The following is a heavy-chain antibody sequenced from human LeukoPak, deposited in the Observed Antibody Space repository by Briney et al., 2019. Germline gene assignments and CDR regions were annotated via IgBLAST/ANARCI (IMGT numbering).Heavy chain of an antibody. D-gene: IGHD4-17*01. Sequence: PGGSLRLSCAASGFTFSSYAMSWVRQAPGKGLEWVAVIWYDGSNKYYADSVKGRFTISRDNSKNTLYLQMNSLRAEDTAVYYCASPQGPLYGDYAHYYGVDVWGQGTTVTVSS. CDR1: GFTFSSYA. CDR2: IWYDGSNK. V-gene: IGHV3-33*08. CDR3: ASPQGPLYGDYAHYYGVDV. J-gene: IGHJ6*02.